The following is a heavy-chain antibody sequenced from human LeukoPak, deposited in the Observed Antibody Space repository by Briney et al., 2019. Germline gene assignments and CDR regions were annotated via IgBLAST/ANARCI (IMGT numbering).Heavy chain of an antibody. CDR3: ITFSMIVVVITD. J-gene: IGHJ4*02. CDR1: GFTFNNAW. Sequence: GSLRLSCAASGFTFNNAWMSWVRQAPGKGLEWVGRIKSKTDGGTTDYAAPVKGRFTISRDDSKNTLYLQMNSLKTEDTAVYYCITFSMIVVVITDWGQGTLSPSPQ. CDR2: IKSKTDGGTT. V-gene: IGHV3-15*01. D-gene: IGHD3-22*01.